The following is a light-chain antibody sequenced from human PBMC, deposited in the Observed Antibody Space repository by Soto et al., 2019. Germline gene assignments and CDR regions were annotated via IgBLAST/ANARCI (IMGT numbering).Light chain of an antibody. CDR1: QSGSDSY. Sequence: EIVLTQSPGTLSLSPGERATLSCRASQSGSDSYLAWYQQKPGQPPRLLIYGVSSRGYGIPDRFSGSGSGTDFTLTISRLEPEDFAVYYCQQYGSSPPWWTFGQGTKVDI. V-gene: IGKV3-20*01. J-gene: IGKJ1*01. CDR2: GVS. CDR3: QQYGSSPPWWT.